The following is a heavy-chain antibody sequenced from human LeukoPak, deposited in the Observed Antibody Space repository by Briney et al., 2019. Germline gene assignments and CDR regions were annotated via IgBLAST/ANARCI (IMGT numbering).Heavy chain of an antibody. Sequence: PGGSLRLSCAASGFTFSSYAMSWVRQAPGKGLEWVSAISGSGGSTYYADSVKGRFIISRDNSKNTLYLQMNSLRAEDTAVYYCAKDIAMIVVVITVQHWGQGTLVTVSS. CDR3: AKDIAMIVVVITVQH. CDR2: ISGSGGST. V-gene: IGHV3-23*01. D-gene: IGHD3-22*01. CDR1: GFTFSSYA. J-gene: IGHJ1*01.